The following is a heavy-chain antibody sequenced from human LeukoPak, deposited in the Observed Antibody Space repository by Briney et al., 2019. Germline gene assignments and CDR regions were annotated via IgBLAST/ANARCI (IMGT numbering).Heavy chain of an antibody. V-gene: IGHV3-53*01. J-gene: IGHJ6*02. CDR2: IYSDGRT. CDR1: GFTVSTNY. D-gene: IGHD3-9*01. Sequence: GGSLRLSCAASGFTVSTNYMSWGRQAPGKGLEWVSVIYSDGRTYYADSVKGRFTISRVNSKNTVYLQMNSLRAEDTAVYYCTTALYDILTLYGMDVWGQGTTVTVSS. CDR3: TTALYDILTLYGMDV.